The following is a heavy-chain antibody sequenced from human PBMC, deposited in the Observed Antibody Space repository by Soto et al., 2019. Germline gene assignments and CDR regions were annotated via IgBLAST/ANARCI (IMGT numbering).Heavy chain of an antibody. D-gene: IGHD3-10*01. Sequence: GAAGKVSCKESWYSIAKYGSSWGGQAPGQGLEWMGWISASNGNTNYAEKLQGRVTMTTDTSTSTAYMELRSLRSDDTAVYYFAGGWFGEYLYYXAFWGQGTLVTVSS. CDR2: ISASNGNT. CDR3: AGGWFGEYLYYXAF. J-gene: IGHJ4*02. CDR1: WYSIAKYG. V-gene: IGHV1-18*01.